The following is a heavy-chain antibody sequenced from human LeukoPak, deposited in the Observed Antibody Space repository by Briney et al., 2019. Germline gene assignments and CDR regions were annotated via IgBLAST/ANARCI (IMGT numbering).Heavy chain of an antibody. CDR1: GFTFSDYY. J-gene: IGHJ4*02. CDR3: ARDPQMVRGLSRNYFDY. D-gene: IGHD3-10*01. Sequence: GGSLRLSCAASGFTFSDYYMSWIRQAPGKGLEWVPYISSSGSTIYYADSVKGRFTISRDNAKNSLYLQMNSLRAEDTAVYYCARDPQMVRGLSRNYFDYWGQGTLVTVSS. CDR2: ISSSGSTI. V-gene: IGHV3-11*01.